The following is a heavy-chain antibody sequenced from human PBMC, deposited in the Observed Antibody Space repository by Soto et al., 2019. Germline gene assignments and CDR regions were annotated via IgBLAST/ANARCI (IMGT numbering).Heavy chain of an antibody. CDR2: ISWNSGSI. J-gene: IGHJ5*02. CDR1: GFTFDDYA. D-gene: IGHD4-17*01. V-gene: IGHV3-9*01. Sequence: EVQLVESGGGLVQPGRSLRLSCAASGFTFDDYAMHWVRQAPGKGLEWVSGISWNSGSIGYADSVKGRFTISRDNAKNSLYLQMNSLRAEDTALYYCAKDRTVTTFGNWFDPWDQGTLVTVSS. CDR3: AKDRTVTTFGNWFDP.